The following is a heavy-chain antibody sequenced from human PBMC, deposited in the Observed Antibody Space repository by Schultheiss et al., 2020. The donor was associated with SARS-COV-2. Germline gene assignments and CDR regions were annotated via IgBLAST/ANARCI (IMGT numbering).Heavy chain of an antibody. D-gene: IGHD3-10*01. J-gene: IGHJ5*02. V-gene: IGHV4-59*12. Sequence: SETLSLTCTVSGGSISSYYWSWIRQPPGKGLEWIGYIYYSGSTNYSPSLKSRVTISVDTSKNQFSLKLSSVTAADTAVYYCARAGGDWFDPWGQGTLVTVSS. CDR3: ARAGGDWFDP. CDR2: IYYSGST. CDR1: GGSISSYY.